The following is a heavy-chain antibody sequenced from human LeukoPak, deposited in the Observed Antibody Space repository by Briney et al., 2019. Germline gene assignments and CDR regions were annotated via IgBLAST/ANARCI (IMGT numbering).Heavy chain of an antibody. CDR3: VRAPPYSSASWGYYGMDV. CDR1: GFTFSSYA. V-gene: IGHV3-23*01. D-gene: IGHD6-19*01. Sequence: GGSLRLSCAASGFTFSSYAMSWVRQAPGKGLEWVSAISGSGGSTYYADSVKGRFTMSRENAKNSLYLQMNSLSAGDTAVYYCVRAPPYSSASWGYYGMDVWGQGTTVTVSS. J-gene: IGHJ6*02. CDR2: ISGSGGST.